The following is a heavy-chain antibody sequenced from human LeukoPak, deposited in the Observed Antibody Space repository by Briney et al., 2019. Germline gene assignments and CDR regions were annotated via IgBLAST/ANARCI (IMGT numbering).Heavy chain of an antibody. J-gene: IGHJ4*02. D-gene: IGHD1-1*01. CDR2: ISGSGETI. Sequence: GRSLRLSCAAPGFTFSDSYMSWIRQSPGKGLEWISYISGSGETIYYADSMKGRFTISRDNAKNSLYLHINSLSAEDTAVYYCARHLPVPNDGWPLFDDWGQGTLVTVSS. V-gene: IGHV3-11*01. CDR1: GFTFSDSY. CDR3: ARHLPVPNDGWPLFDD.